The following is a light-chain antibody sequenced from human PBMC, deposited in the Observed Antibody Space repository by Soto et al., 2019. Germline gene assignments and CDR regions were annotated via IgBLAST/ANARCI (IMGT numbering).Light chain of an antibody. V-gene: IGKV1-16*01. J-gene: IGKJ2*01. CDR1: QDIGTY. CDR3: QQYHTYPQT. CDR2: SAY. Sequence: DIQMTQSPSSLSASVGDIVTITCRSSQDIGTYLAWFQQKPGKAPKSLIYSAYKWHSGVPSRFSGSGSETDFTLTITSLQSEDFATYYCQQYHTYPQTFGQGTRLEI.